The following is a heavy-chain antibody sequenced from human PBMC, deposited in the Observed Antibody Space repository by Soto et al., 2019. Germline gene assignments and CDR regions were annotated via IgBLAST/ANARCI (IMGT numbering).Heavy chain of an antibody. J-gene: IGHJ6*02. CDR3: ARDHGDYGRYYYYGMDV. V-gene: IGHV4-59*01. CDR2: IYYSGST. CDR1: GGSISSYY. Sequence: QVQLQESGPGLVKPSETLSLTCTVSGGSISSYYWSWIRQPPGKGLEWIGYIYYSGSTTYNPSLKSRVTISVDTSKNQFSLKLSSVTAADTAVYYCARDHGDYGRYYYYGMDVWGQGTTVTVSS. D-gene: IGHD4-17*01.